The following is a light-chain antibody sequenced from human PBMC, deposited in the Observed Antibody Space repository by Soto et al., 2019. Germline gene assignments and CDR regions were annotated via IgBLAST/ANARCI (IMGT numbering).Light chain of an antibody. J-gene: IGKJ5*01. CDR3: QQYNNWPPIT. V-gene: IGKV3-15*01. Sequence: EILMTQSPATLSVSPGEGVTLSCRASQSVSSNLAWYQQRPGQAPRLLIYGASTRATGIPARFSGSGSGTEFTLTISSLQSEDFAVYFCQQYNNWPPITFGQGTRLEIK. CDR1: QSVSSN. CDR2: GAS.